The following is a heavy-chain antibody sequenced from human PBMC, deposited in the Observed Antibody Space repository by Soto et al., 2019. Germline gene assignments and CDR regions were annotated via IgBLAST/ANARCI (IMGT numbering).Heavy chain of an antibody. V-gene: IGHV4-59*08. D-gene: IGHD6-13*01. CDR3: ARRYSSTWYFDS. Sequence: PSETLSLTCTVSGGSISSYYWSWMRQPPGKGLERIGNIYDSRNTNYNPSLKSRVTISLDTSKNQFSLKLSSVTAADTAVYYCARRYSSTWYFDSWGRGTLVTVSS. J-gene: IGHJ4*02. CDR1: GGSISSYY. CDR2: IYDSRNT.